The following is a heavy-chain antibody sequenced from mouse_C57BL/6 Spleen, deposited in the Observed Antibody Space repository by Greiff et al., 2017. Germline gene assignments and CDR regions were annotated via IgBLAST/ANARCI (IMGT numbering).Heavy chain of an antibody. CDR3: ARWGTTVVRDWYFDV. Sequence: VVESGAELARPGASVKLSCKASGYTFTSYGISWVKQRTGQGLEWIGEIYPRSGNTYYNEKFKGKATLTADKSSSTAYMELRSLTSEDSAVYFCARWGTTVVRDWYFDVWGTGTMVTVSS. D-gene: IGHD1-1*01. J-gene: IGHJ1*03. V-gene: IGHV1-81*01. CDR1: GYTFTSYG. CDR2: IYPRSGNT.